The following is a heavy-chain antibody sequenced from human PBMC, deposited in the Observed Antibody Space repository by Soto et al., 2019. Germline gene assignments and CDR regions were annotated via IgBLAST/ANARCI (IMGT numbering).Heavy chain of an antibody. CDR2: IYYSGGT. J-gene: IGHJ4*02. CDR1: GGSISSYY. Sequence: QVQLQESGPGLVKPSETLSLTCTVSGGSISSYYWSWIRQPPGKGLEWIGYIYYSGGTNYHPSLKSRVTISVDSSKNHFSLKLSSVTAADTAVYYCARRYGGNLDYWGQGTLVTVSS. V-gene: IGHV4-59*08. CDR3: ARRYGGNLDY. D-gene: IGHD1-26*01.